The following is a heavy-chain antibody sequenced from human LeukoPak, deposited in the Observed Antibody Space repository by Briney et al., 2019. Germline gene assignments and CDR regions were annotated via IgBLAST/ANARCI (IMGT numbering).Heavy chain of an antibody. J-gene: IGHJ5*02. D-gene: IGHD3-10*01. Sequence: ASVTVSCMASGYTFTGYYMHWVRQAPGQGREWMGWINPNSGGTNYAQKFQGWLTMTRDTSISTAYMELSRLRSDDTAVYYCARDRYGSGSYKGKYNWFDPWGQGTLVTVSS. CDR3: ARDRYGSGSYKGKYNWFDP. CDR2: INPNSGGT. V-gene: IGHV1-2*04. CDR1: GYTFTGYY.